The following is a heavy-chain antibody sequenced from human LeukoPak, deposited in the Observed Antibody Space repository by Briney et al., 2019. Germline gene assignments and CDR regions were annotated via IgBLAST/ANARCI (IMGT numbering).Heavy chain of an antibody. V-gene: IGHV3-21*01. CDR2: ISSSSSYI. D-gene: IGHD3-22*01. Sequence: GGSLRLSCAASGFTFSSYSMNWVRQAPGKGLEWVSSISSSSSYIYYADSVKGRFTISRDNAKNSLYLQMNSLRAEDTAVYYCARVSSSGYYYKDYYMDVWGKGTTVTISS. CDR1: GFTFSSYS. J-gene: IGHJ6*03. CDR3: ARVSSSGYYYKDYYMDV.